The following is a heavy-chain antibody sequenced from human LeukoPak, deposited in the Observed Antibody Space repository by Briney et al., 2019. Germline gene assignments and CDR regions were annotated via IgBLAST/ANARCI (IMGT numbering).Heavy chain of an antibody. CDR2: NQRGGST. D-gene: IGHD3-10*02. CDR1: GFTVSSNY. Sequence: PGGSLRLSCAASGFTVSSNYMSWVRQAPGKGLEWGSVNQRGGSTYYADSVKGRFTISRDNSKNTLYLQMNSLRAEDTAVYYCARPFVPLTYGMDVWGQGTTVTVSS. CDR3: ARPFVPLTYGMDV. J-gene: IGHJ6*02. V-gene: IGHV3-66*04.